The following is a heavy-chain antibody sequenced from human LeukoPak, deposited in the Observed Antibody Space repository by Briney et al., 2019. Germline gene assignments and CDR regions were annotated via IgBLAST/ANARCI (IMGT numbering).Heavy chain of an antibody. CDR3: AKSDDYNDRYYFVS. Sequence: GGSLRLSCAASGLTFSGYGMSWVRQAPGKGLEWVSGISGRGDNTDYADSVKGRFTISRDNSKNTLYLQMNSLRAEDTAVYYCAKSDDYNDRYYFVSWGQGTLVTVSS. D-gene: IGHD5-24*01. J-gene: IGHJ4*02. V-gene: IGHV3-23*01. CDR2: ISGRGDNT. CDR1: GLTFSGYG.